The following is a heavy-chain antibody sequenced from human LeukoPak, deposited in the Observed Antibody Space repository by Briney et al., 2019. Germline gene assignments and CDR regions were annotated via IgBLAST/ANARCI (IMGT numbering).Heavy chain of an antibody. D-gene: IGHD4-17*01. V-gene: IGHV3-21*01. CDR3: ARDRATVTSNFDY. J-gene: IGHJ4*02. Sequence: PGGSLRPSCAASGFTFSSYSMNWVRQAPGKGLEWVSSISSSSSYIYYADSVKGRFTISRDNAKNSLYLQMSSLRAEDTAVYYCARDRATVTSNFDYWGQGTLVTVSS. CDR2: ISSSSSYI. CDR1: GFTFSSYS.